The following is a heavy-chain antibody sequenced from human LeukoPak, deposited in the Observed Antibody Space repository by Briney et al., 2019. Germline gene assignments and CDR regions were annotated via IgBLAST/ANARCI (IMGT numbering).Heavy chain of an antibody. D-gene: IGHD3-22*01. V-gene: IGHV3-23*01. CDR2: ISGSGGST. Sequence: GGSLRLSCAASGFTFSSYAMSWVRQAPGKGLEWVSAISGSGGSTYYADSVKGQFTISRDNSKNTLYLQMNSLRAEDTAVYYCVGSDYYDSSGYGYWGQGTLVTVSS. J-gene: IGHJ4*02. CDR3: VGSDYYDSSGYGY. CDR1: GFTFSSYA.